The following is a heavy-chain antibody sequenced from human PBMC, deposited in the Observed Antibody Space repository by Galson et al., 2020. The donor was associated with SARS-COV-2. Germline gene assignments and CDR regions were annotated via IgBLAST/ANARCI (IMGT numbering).Heavy chain of an antibody. CDR2: INSDGSST. CDR3: ARGPWELLRGSRYYYYGMDV. J-gene: IGHJ6*02. CDR1: GFTFSSYW. D-gene: IGHD1-26*01. V-gene: IGHV3-74*01. Sequence: GESLKISCAASGFTFSSYWMHWVRQAPGKGLVWVSRINSDGSSTSYADSVKGRFTISRDNAKNTLYLQMNSLRAEDTAVYYCARGPWELLRGSRYYYYGMDVWGQGTTVTVSS.